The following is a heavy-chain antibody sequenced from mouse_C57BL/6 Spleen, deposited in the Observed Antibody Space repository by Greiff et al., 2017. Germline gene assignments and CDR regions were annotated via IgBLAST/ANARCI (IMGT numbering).Heavy chain of an antibody. CDR1: GYSFTDYN. CDR2: INPNYGTT. D-gene: IGHD1-3*01. J-gene: IGHJ3*01. CDR3: ARVDRGSYNNYCAY. V-gene: IGHV1-39*01. Sequence: VQLQQSGPELVKPGASVKISCKASGYSFTDYNMNWVKQSHGKSLEWIGEINPNYGTTNYNQKFKGKATLTVDQSSSTAYMQLNSLTAEDSAVYCGARVDRGSYNNYCAYWGQGTLVTVSA.